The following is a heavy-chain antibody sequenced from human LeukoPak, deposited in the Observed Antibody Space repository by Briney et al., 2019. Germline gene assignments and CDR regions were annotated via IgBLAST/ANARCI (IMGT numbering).Heavy chain of an antibody. D-gene: IGHD6-19*01. CDR3: AKGQMAGPTNNRFDY. J-gene: IGHJ4*02. CDR2: ISGSGGST. Sequence: PGGSLRLSCAASGFTFSSYAMSWVRQAPEEGLEWVSVISGSGGSTYYADSVKGRFTISRDNSKNTLYLQMNSLRAEDTAVYYCAKGQMAGPTNNRFDYWGQGTLVTVSS. V-gene: IGHV3-23*01. CDR1: GFTFSSYA.